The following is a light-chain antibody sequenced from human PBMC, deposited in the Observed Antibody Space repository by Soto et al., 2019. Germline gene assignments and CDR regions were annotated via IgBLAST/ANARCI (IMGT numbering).Light chain of an antibody. CDR3: QQLKSSPLT. J-gene: IGKJ4*01. V-gene: IGKV1-9*01. CDR1: QGISLF. CDR2: AAS. Sequence: DIQLTQSPSFLSASVGDTVSITCRASQGISLFLAWYQQRPGKAPDLLIYAASSLESGVPSRFSGSGSGTEFTLTITSLQPEDFATCYCQQLKSSPLTFGGGTKVDI.